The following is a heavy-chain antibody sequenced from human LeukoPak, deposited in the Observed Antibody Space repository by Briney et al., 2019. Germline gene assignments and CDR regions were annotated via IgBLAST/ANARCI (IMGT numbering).Heavy chain of an antibody. D-gene: IGHD3-22*01. Sequence: SETLSLTCGVHGGSFSGYHWSWIRQPPGKGLEWIGEIKYSGSSNYNPSLKSRVNISVDTSKNQFSLKLSSVTAADTAVYYCARTTYFYDTSGYYYGNWGQGTLVTVSS. V-gene: IGHV4-34*01. CDR1: GGSFSGYH. CDR3: ARTTYFYDTSGYYYGN. CDR2: IKYSGSS. J-gene: IGHJ4*02.